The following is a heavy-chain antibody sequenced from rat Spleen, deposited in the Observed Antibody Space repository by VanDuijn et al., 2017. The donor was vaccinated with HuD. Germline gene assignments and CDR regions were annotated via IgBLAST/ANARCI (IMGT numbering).Heavy chain of an antibody. CDR1: GFTFSDFY. V-gene: IGHV5-20*01. CDR2: ITSDGGTT. J-gene: IGHJ1*01. Sequence: EVQVVESGGGLVQPGRSLKLSCAASGFTFSDFYMAWVRQAPTKGLEWVASITSDGGTTYYRDSVKGRFTISRDNAKSSLYLQMDSLRSEDTATYYCTTRGTYPIWFTYWGPGTMVTVSS. D-gene: IGHD2-5*01. CDR3: TTRGTYPIWFTY.